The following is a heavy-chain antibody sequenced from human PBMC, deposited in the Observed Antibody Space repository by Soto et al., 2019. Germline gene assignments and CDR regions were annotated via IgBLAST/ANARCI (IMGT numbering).Heavy chain of an antibody. J-gene: IGHJ4*02. Sequence: QVQLVQSGAEEKKPGASVKVSCKASGYTFTGYAMHWVRQAPGQRLEWMGWINAGNGNTKYSQKFQGRVTITRDTSAGAGYMELSSLSSEDTAVYSCARAVAVPADFDYWGQGTLVTVSS. D-gene: IGHD6-19*01. CDR1: GYTFTGYA. CDR3: ARAVAVPADFDY. CDR2: INAGNGNT. V-gene: IGHV1-3*05.